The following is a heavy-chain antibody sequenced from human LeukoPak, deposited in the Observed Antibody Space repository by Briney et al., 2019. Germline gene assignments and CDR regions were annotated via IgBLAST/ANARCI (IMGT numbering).Heavy chain of an antibody. CDR3: ARDLHYFDSSGYYLYYFDS. Sequence: SETLSLTYTVSGGSINRYYWSWIRQPPGKGLEWIGYISYSGSTNYNPSLKSRVIISVDTSKNQFSLKLNSVTAADTAVYYCARDLHYFDSSGYYLYYFDSWGQGTLVTVSS. CDR2: ISYSGST. D-gene: IGHD3-22*01. V-gene: IGHV4-59*01. CDR1: GGSINRYY. J-gene: IGHJ4*02.